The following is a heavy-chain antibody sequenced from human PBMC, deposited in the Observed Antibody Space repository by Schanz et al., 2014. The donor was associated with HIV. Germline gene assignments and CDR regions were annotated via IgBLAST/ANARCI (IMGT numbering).Heavy chain of an antibody. D-gene: IGHD1-26*01. Sequence: QLVESGGVVVQPGGSLRLSCAVSGFIFSDYAMSWVRQAPGKGLEGVAVISYDGSRKHFADSVKGRFSISRDNSKNTLYLQLGSLRTEDTAVYYCARDLNVGRHFDHWGQGTLVTVSS. V-gene: IGHV3-30*03. CDR3: ARDLNVGRHFDH. CDR2: ISYDGSRK. CDR1: GFIFSDYA. J-gene: IGHJ4*02.